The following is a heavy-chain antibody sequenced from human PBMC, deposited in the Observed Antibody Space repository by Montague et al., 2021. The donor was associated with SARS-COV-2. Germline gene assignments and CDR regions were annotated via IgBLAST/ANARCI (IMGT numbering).Heavy chain of an antibody. CDR3: ARDSGYYDSSGYSYDAFDN. J-gene: IGHJ3*02. V-gene: IGHV4-31*03. CDR1: GGSISSGGYY. CDR2: IYHTGST. D-gene: IGHD3-22*01. Sequence: TLSLTCTVSGGSISSGGYYWSWLRPHPGKGLEWFGYIYHTGSTHSNPSLKSRVTISKETSKNHFSLNLSSVTATDSAVYYCARDSGYYDSSGYSYDAFDNWGQGTKVTVSS.